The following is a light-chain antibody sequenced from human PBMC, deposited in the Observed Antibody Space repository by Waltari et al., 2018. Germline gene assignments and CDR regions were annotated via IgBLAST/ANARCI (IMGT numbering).Light chain of an antibody. CDR1: SSDVAGSTF. Sequence: QSALTQPASVSGSPGQSITISCTGTSSDVAGSTFISSHQQHPGQAPKLMIYDVTNRPSGVSDRFSGSKSGNSASLTISGLQAEDEADYYCSSYTSSNTVVFGGGTKLTVL. CDR2: DVT. V-gene: IGLV2-14*03. CDR3: SSYTSSNTVV. J-gene: IGLJ2*01.